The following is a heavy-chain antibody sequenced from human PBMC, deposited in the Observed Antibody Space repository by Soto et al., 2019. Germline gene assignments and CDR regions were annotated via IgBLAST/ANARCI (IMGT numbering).Heavy chain of an antibody. CDR2: IYYSGST. Sequence: SETLSLTCTVSGDSVSSGGYYWTWIRQHPGKGLEWIGYIYYSGSTYYNPSLKSRVTISVDTSKNQFSLKRSSVTAADTAVYYCAREVPTPYYFDYWGQGTLVTVSS. CDR1: GDSVSSGGYY. V-gene: IGHV4-31*03. CDR3: AREVPTPYYFDY. J-gene: IGHJ4*02.